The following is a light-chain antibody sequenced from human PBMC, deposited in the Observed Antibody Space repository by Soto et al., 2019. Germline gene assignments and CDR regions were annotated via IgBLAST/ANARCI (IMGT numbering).Light chain of an antibody. Sequence: EIVLTQSPATLSLSPGERATLSCRASQSVSSYLAWYQQKPGQAPRLLIYDASNRATGIPARFSGSGSVTDFTLTISSLEPEDFAVYYCQQRSNWPPTLGQGTKLEIK. J-gene: IGKJ2*01. CDR1: QSVSSY. CDR3: QQRSNWPPT. V-gene: IGKV3-11*01. CDR2: DAS.